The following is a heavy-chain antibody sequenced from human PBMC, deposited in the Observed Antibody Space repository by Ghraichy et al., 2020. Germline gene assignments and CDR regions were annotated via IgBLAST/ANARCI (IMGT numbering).Heavy chain of an antibody. Sequence: GGSLRLSCAASGFTFSSYAMHWVRQAPGKGLEWVAVISYDGSNKYYADSVKGRFTISRDNSKNTLYLQMNSLRAEDTAVYYCARDFEYSAGGVYYYYGMDVWGQGTTVTVSS. D-gene: IGHD6-6*01. J-gene: IGHJ6*02. CDR1: GFTFSSYA. V-gene: IGHV3-30-3*01. CDR2: ISYDGSNK. CDR3: ARDFEYSAGGVYYYYGMDV.